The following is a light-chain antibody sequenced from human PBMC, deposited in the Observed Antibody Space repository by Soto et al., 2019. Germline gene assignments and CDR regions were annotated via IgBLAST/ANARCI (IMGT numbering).Light chain of an antibody. CDR3: SSLTSRATWV. CDR2: EVS. V-gene: IGLV2-14*01. Sequence: QSALTQPASVSGSPGQSITISCTGTSSDVGGYNYVSWYQHHPGKAPKVMIYEVSYRPSGVSNRFSGSKSGNTASLTISGLQAEDEADYYCSSLTSRATWVFGGGTKLTVL. J-gene: IGLJ3*02. CDR1: SSDVGGYNY.